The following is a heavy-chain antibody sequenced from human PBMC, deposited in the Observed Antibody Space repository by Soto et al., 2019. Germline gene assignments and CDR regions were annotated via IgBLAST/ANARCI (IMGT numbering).Heavy chain of an antibody. D-gene: IGHD5-12*01. CDR3: ARVRDGYTFGGDFDY. J-gene: IGHJ4*02. CDR2: IYYSGST. CDR1: GGSISSGDYY. Sequence: QVQLQESGPGLVKPSQTLSLTCTVSGGSISSGDYYWSWIRQPPGKGLEWIGYIYYSGSTYYNPSLKSRVTISVDTSKNQFSLKLSSVTAADTAVYYCARVRDGYTFGGDFDYWGQGTLVTVSS. V-gene: IGHV4-30-4*01.